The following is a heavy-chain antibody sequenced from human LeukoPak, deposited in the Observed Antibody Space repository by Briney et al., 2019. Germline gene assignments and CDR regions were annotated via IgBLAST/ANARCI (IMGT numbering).Heavy chain of an antibody. CDR3: ARDSGSYLQPTDY. V-gene: IGHV3-23*01. J-gene: IGHJ4*02. CDR1: GFTFITYA. D-gene: IGHD1-26*01. Sequence: GASLRLSCTASGFTFITYAMTWVRQAPGKGLEWVSSISGSGDSTYYADSVKGRFTISRDNSKNTLYLQMNSLRADDTALYHCARDSGSYLQPTDYWGQGTLVTVSS. CDR2: ISGSGDST.